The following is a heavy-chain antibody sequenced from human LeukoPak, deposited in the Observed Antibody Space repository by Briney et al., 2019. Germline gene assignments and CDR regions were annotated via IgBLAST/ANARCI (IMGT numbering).Heavy chain of an antibody. CDR2: IYYSGST. CDR1: GGSISSSNYY. J-gene: IGHJ3*02. V-gene: IGHV4-39*01. D-gene: IGHD3-10*01. Sequence: TSETLSLTCTVSGGSISSSNYYWDWIRQPPGKGLEWIGGIYYSGSTYYNPSLESRVTISVDTSKNQFSLKLSSVTAADTAVYYCARRPRITMVRGVINDAFDIWGQGTMVTVSS. CDR3: ARRPRITMVRGVINDAFDI.